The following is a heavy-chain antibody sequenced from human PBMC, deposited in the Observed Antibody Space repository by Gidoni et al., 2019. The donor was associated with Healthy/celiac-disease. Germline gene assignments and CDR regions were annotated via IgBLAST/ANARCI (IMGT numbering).Heavy chain of an antibody. CDR1: GFPFSSYG. V-gene: IGHV3-33*01. Sequence: QVQLVESGVGVVQPGRSLRLSCAASGFPFSSYGMHWVRQAPGKGLEWVAVIWYDGSNKYYADSVKGRFTISRDNSKNTLYLQMNSLRAEDTAVYYCARGEYYDDSSGYYPLDYWGQGTLVTVSS. CDR2: IWYDGSNK. CDR3: ARGEYYDDSSGYYPLDY. D-gene: IGHD3-22*01. J-gene: IGHJ4*02.